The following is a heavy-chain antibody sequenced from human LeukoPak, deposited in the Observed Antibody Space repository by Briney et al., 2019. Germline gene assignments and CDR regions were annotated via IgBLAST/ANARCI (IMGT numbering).Heavy chain of an antibody. CDR3: ATGEELTRGPSWFDP. CDR2: MNPNSGNT. V-gene: IGHV1-8*01. CDR1: GYTFTTYD. D-gene: IGHD1-26*01. J-gene: IGHJ5*02. Sequence: GASVKVSCKASGYTFTTYDINWVRQATGQGLEWMGWMNPNSGNTGYAQKFQGRVTMTRNTSMSTAYMELSSLRSEDTAVYYCATGEELTRGPSWFDPWGQGTLVTVSS.